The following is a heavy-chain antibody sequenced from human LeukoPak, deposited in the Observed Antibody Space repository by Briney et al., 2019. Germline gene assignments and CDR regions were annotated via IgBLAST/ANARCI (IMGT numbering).Heavy chain of an antibody. CDR1: GGTFSSYA. D-gene: IGHD3-3*01. V-gene: IGHV1-69*13. CDR2: IIPIFGTA. CDR3: ARLNRDGRFLEWLSHFQH. Sequence: SVKVSCKASGGTFSSYAISWVRQAPGQGLEWTGGIIPIFGTANYAQKFQGRVTITADESTSTAYMELSSLRSEDTAVYYCARLNRDGRFLEWLSHFQHWGQGTLVTVSS. J-gene: IGHJ1*01.